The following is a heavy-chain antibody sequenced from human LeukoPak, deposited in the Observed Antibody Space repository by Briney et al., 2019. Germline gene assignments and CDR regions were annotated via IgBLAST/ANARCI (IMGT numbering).Heavy chain of an antibody. CDR3: AREGYYGSGNSYYYYMDV. CDR1: GYTFTGYY. J-gene: IGHJ6*03. CDR2: INTNTGNP. D-gene: IGHD3-10*01. Sequence: ASVKVSCKASGYTFTGYYMHWVRQAPGQGLEWMGWINTNTGNPTYAQGFTGRFVFSLDTSVSTAYLQISSLKAEDTGVYYCAREGYYGSGNSYYYYMDVWGKGTTVTVSS. V-gene: IGHV7-4-1*02.